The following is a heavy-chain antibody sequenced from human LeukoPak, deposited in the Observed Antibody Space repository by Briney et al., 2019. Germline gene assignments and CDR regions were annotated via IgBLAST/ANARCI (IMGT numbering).Heavy chain of an antibody. CDR1: GFTFSSYA. J-gene: IGHJ3*02. CDR2: ISGSGGST. CDR3: AKDRVAGTGGGDDAFDI. V-gene: IGHV3-23*01. Sequence: GESLRLSCAASGFTFSSYAMSWVRQAPGKGLEWVSAISGSGGSTYYADSVKGRFTISRDNSKNTLYLQLNRLRGEDTAVYYCAKDRVAGTGGGDDAFDIWGQGTMVTVSS. D-gene: IGHD6-19*01.